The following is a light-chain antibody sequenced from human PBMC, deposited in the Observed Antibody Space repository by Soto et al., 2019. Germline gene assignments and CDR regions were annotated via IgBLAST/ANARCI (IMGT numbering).Light chain of an antibody. Sequence: EIVKTQYPATLSVSPGARATLSCRASQSLSNNLAWYQQKPGQAPRLLIYGASTRATGIPARFSGSGSGTEFTLTISSLQSEDFAVYYCQQYNYWPPTFGQGTKVDIK. CDR3: QQYNYWPPT. J-gene: IGKJ1*01. CDR2: GAS. CDR1: QSLSNN. V-gene: IGKV3-15*01.